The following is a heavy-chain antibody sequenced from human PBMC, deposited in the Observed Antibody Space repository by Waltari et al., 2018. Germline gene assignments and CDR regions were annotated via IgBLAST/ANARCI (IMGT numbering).Heavy chain of an antibody. D-gene: IGHD6-19*01. CDR1: GGSMATFY. Sequence: QVRLQESGPGLVKPSETLSLACTVSGGSMATFYWSWIRLPPGKAPEWIAYVHYSGSTIYNSSLKCRVTISLDRSKNQFSMNMASVTAADTAIYYCARATVAGTDDWLDPWGQGTLVTVSS. V-gene: IGHV4-59*01. CDR3: ARATVAGTDDWLDP. CDR2: VHYSGST. J-gene: IGHJ5*02.